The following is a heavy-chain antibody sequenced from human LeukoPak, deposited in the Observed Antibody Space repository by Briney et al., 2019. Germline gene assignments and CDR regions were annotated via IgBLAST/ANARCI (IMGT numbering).Heavy chain of an antibody. D-gene: IGHD3-10*01. CDR2: IYSGGRT. Sequence: GGSLRLSCAASGFTVSNSYMSWVRQAPGKGLEWVSVIYSGGRTDYADSVKGRFTVSRDISRNTVYLQVNSLRAADTAVYYCARELGEFLDYWGQGTLVTVSS. J-gene: IGHJ4*02. CDR1: GFTVSNSY. CDR3: ARELGEFLDY. V-gene: IGHV3-53*01.